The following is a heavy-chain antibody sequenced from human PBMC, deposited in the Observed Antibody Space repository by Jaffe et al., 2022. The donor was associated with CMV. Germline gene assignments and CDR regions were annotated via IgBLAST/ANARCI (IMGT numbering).Heavy chain of an antibody. CDR2: ISSSSSYI. CDR3: ARETFSYDILTGYPVPGYMDV. D-gene: IGHD3-9*01. CDR1: GFTFSSYS. Sequence: EVQLVESGGGLVKPGGSLRLSCAASGFTFSSYSMNWVRQAPGKGLEWVSSISSSSSYIYYADSVKGRFTISRDNAKNSLYLQMNSLRAEDTAVYYCARETFSYDILTGYPVPGYMDVWGKGTTVTVSS. J-gene: IGHJ6*03. V-gene: IGHV3-21*01.